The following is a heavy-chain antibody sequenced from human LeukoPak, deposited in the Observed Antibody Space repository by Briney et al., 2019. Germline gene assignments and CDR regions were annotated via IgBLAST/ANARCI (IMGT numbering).Heavy chain of an antibody. CDR1: GYTFTNYD. D-gene: IGHD6-13*01. Sequence: ASVKVSCKASGYTFTNYDINWVRQATGQGLEWMGWRNPNSGRTGFAQKFQGRLTMTADTSISTAYMELSSLTSDDTAVYYCVRGPVSTHGMDVWGQGTTVTVSS. CDR2: RNPNSGRT. J-gene: IGHJ6*02. V-gene: IGHV1-8*01. CDR3: VRGPVSTHGMDV.